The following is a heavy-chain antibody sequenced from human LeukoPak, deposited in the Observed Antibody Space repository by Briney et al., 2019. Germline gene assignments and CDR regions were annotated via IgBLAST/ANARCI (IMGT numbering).Heavy chain of an antibody. Sequence: GGSLRLSCAASGFTFDDYTMHWVRQAPGKGLEWVSLISWDGGSTYYADSVKGRFTISRDDAKNSLYLQMNSLRAEDTAVYYCAGGALRSYFDYWGQGTLVTVSS. CDR2: ISWDGGST. D-gene: IGHD3-16*01. CDR1: GFTFDDYT. J-gene: IGHJ4*02. CDR3: AGGALRSYFDY. V-gene: IGHV3-43*01.